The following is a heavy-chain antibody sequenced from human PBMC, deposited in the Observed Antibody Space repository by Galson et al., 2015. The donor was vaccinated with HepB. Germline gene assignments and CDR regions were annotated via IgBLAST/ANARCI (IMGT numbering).Heavy chain of an antibody. Sequence: SLRLSCAASGFTFSSYSMNWVRQAPGKGLEWVSAISGSGGSTYYADSVKGRFTISRDNSKNTLYLQMNSLRAEDTAVYYCAKDQGVRGVMKPAFDIWGQGTMVTVSS. CDR2: ISGSGGST. CDR3: AKDQGVRGVMKPAFDI. J-gene: IGHJ3*02. CDR1: GFTFSSYS. V-gene: IGHV3-23*01. D-gene: IGHD3-10*01.